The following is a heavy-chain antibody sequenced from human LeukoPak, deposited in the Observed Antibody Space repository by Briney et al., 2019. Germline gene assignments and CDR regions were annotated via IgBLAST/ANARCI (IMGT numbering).Heavy chain of an antibody. CDR1: GFTFSSYG. Sequence: GGSLRLSCAASGFTFSSYGMSWVRQAPGKGLEWVSAISGSGGSTYYADSVKGRFTISRDNSKNTLYLQMNSLRAEDTAVYYCAKRGSIVVVTAIYFDYWGQGTLVTVSS. D-gene: IGHD2-21*02. CDR3: AKRGSIVVVTAIYFDY. CDR2: ISGSGGST. J-gene: IGHJ4*02. V-gene: IGHV3-23*01.